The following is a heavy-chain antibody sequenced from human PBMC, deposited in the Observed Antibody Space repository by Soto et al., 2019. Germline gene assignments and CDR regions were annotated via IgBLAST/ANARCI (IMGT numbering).Heavy chain of an antibody. CDR2: IIPIFGTA. CDR1: GGTFSSYA. D-gene: IGHD5-12*01. J-gene: IGHJ6*02. Sequence: RASVKVSCKASGGTFSSYAISWVRQAPGQGLEWMGGIIPIFGTANYAQKFQGRVTITADESTSTAYMELSSLRSEDTAVYYCARGGEYVATTSYYYYYGMDVWGQGTTVTVSS. V-gene: IGHV1-69*13. CDR3: ARGGEYVATTSYYYYYGMDV.